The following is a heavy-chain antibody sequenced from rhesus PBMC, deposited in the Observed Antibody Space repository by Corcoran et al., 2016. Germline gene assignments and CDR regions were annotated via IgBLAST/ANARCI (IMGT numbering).Heavy chain of an antibody. D-gene: IGHD6S26*01. CDR2: IDGNSATT. Sequence: QVKLQQWGEGLMKPSETLSLTCAVYGGSISGFYFWPWIRRAPGQGLEWIVNIDGNSATTNYSPTLKNRVTISKDTFKNQLSLRLYSVTAADTAAYYCARGASGWSDNSLDVWGPGVLVTVSS. CDR3: ARGASGWSDNSLDV. J-gene: IGHJ5-2*01. V-gene: IGHV4-73*01. CDR1: GGSISGFYF.